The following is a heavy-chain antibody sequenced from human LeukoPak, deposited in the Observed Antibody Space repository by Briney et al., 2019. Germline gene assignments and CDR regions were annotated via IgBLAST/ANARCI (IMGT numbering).Heavy chain of an antibody. D-gene: IGHD2-15*01. CDR2: ISYDGSNK. CDR1: GFTFSSYA. V-gene: IGHV3-30-3*01. CDR3: ARDGERYCSGGSCYFTNWFDP. J-gene: IGHJ5*02. Sequence: GRSLRLSCAASGFTFSSYAMHWVRQAPGKGLEWVAVISYDGSNKYYADSVKGRFTISRDNSKNTLYLQMNSLRAEDTAVYYCARDGERYCSGGSCYFTNWFDPWGQGTLVIVSS.